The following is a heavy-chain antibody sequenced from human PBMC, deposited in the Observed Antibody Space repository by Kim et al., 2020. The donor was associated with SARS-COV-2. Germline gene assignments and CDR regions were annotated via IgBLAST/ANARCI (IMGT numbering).Heavy chain of an antibody. CDR3: ARGIAVAATIDY. CDR1: GYTFSSYA. V-gene: IGHV1-3*01. D-gene: IGHD6-13*01. CDR2: INAGNGNT. J-gene: IGHJ4*02. Sequence: ASVKVSCKASGYTFSSYAMHWVRQAPGQRREWMGWINAGNGNTKYSQKFQGRVTITRDTFATTAYMELSSLRSEDTAVYYCARGIAVAATIDYWGQGTLV.